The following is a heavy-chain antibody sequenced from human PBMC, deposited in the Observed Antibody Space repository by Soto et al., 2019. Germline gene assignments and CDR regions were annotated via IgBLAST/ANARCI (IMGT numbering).Heavy chain of an antibody. J-gene: IGHJ4*02. CDR3: EIYGEDGFDY. D-gene: IGHD3-16*01. CDR2: IYYSGST. Sequence: QVQLQESGPGLVKPSETLSITCSVSGGSISSFYWSWIRQPPGKGLEWIGYIYYSGSTNYNPSLKSLVTISVDTSKKQFSLKLSSVTDADTAVYYCEIYGEDGFDYWGQGMWVTVSS. V-gene: IGHV4-59*01. CDR1: GGSISSFY.